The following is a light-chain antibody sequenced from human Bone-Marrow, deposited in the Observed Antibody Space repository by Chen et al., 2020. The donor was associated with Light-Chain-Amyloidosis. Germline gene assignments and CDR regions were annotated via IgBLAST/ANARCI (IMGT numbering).Light chain of an antibody. CDR2: RDT. CDR3: QSADSSGTYEVI. CDR1: DLPTKY. J-gene: IGLJ2*01. Sequence: SYELTQPPSVSVPPGQTARITCSGDDLPTKYAYWYQQKPGQAPVLVIHRDTERPSGISERFSGSRSGTTATLTISGVQAEDEADYHCQSADSSGTYEVIFGGGTKLTVL. V-gene: IGLV3-25*03.